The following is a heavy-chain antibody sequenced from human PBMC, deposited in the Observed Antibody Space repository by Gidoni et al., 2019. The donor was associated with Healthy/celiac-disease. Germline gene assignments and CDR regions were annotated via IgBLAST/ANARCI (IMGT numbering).Heavy chain of an antibody. Sequence: QVQLVQSGAEVKKPGSSVKVSCKASGGTFSSYAISWVRQATGQGLEWMGGIIPIFGTANYAQKFQGRVTITADKSTSTAYMELSSLRSEDTAVYYCARDLKETSGNPTSYYYYYYMDVWGKGTTVTVSS. CDR2: IIPIFGTA. CDR1: GGTFSSYA. CDR3: ARDLKETSGNPTSYYYYYYMDV. D-gene: IGHD3-3*01. V-gene: IGHV1-69*06. J-gene: IGHJ6*03.